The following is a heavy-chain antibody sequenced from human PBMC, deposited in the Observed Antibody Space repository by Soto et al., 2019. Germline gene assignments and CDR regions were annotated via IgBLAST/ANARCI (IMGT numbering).Heavy chain of an antibody. CDR2: ISGSGGST. J-gene: IGHJ6*02. D-gene: IGHD3-22*01. Sequence: EVQLLESGGGLVQPGGSLRLSCAASGFTFSRHAMNWVRQAPGKGLEWVSVISGSGGSTYYADSVKGRFIISRDNSKNTLYLQMNSLTAEDTAFYYCAKDSDYHDSSGYYPWYDGMDVWGQGTAVTVSS. V-gene: IGHV3-23*01. CDR1: GFTFSRHA. CDR3: AKDSDYHDSSGYYPWYDGMDV.